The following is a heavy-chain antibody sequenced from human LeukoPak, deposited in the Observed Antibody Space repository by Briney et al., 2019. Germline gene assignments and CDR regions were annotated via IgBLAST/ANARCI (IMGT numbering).Heavy chain of an antibody. CDR1: GFTFRDYA. D-gene: IGHD4-11*01. CDR2: IRSKASGGTT. CDR3: TRGYSIDY. J-gene: IGHJ4*02. Sequence: PGGSLRLSCTASGFTFRDYAMSWVRQAPGKGLEWVGFIRSKASGGTTEYTASVKGRFTISRDDSKSIAYLKMNSLITEDTAIYYCTRGYSIDYWGQGTQVTVSS. V-gene: IGHV3-49*04.